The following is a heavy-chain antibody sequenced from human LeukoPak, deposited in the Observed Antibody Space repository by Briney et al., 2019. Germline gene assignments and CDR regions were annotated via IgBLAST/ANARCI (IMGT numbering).Heavy chain of an antibody. CDR2: IYYSGST. V-gene: IGHV4-59*08. Sequence: SGPTLVKPSETLSLTCTVSGGSISSYYWSWIRQPPGKGLEWIGYIYYSGSTNYNPSLKSRVTISVDTSKNQFSLKLSSVTAADTAVYYCARLTPYYDFWSGYYYNYFDYWGQGTLVTVSS. D-gene: IGHD3-3*01. CDR3: ARLTPYYDFWSGYYYNYFDY. CDR1: GGSISSYY. J-gene: IGHJ4*02.